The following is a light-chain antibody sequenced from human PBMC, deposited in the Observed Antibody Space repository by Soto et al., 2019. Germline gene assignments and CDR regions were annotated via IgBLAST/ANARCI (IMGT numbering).Light chain of an antibody. V-gene: IGKV1-5*01. CDR1: QSIYRW. CDR2: DAS. Sequence: DIPMTQSPSTLSASVGDRLTITCRASQSIYRWLAWYQQKPGKAPKLLIYDASSLESGVPSRFSGSGSGTDFTLTVSSLQPDDFAAYYCQQYNTYPYTFGQGTKLEIK. CDR3: QQYNTYPYT. J-gene: IGKJ2*01.